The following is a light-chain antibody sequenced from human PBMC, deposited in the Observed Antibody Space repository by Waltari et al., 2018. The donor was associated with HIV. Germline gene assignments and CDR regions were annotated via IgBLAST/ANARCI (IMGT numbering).Light chain of an antibody. J-gene: IGLJ2*01. Sequence: KAPRLLIYGVSNRPSEISRRFSGSKARTTASLTISALQADDEGDYYCSAYTMSGSLVFGGGTKLTVL. CDR3: SAYTMSGSLV. V-gene: IGLV2-14*01. CDR2: GVS.